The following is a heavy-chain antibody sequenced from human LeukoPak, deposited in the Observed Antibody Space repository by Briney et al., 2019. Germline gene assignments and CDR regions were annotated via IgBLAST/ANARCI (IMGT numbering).Heavy chain of an antibody. CDR1: GYSISSSYY. V-gene: IGHV4-39*01. J-gene: IGHJ6*03. CDR2: IYYSGST. CDR3: ARLPKYYYYMDV. Sequence: SETLSLTCSVSGYSISSSYYWGWIRQPPGKGLEWIGSIYYSGSTYYNPSLKSRVTISVDTSKNQFSLKLSSVTAADTAVYYCARLPKYYYYMDVWGKGTTVTISS.